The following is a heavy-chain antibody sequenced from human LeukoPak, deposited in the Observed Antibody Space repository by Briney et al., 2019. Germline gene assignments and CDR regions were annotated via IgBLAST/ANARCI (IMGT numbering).Heavy chain of an antibody. D-gene: IGHD2-2*01. Sequence: SETLSLTCSVSGAFTTNYFWSWIRQPAGKGLQWIGRINTSGDTYYNPSLKSRVTMSVDTSKKQFSLNLSSMAAADMAVYYCARTLLPATMGAFDIWGQGTMVTVSS. CDR2: INTSGDT. CDR3: ARTLLPATMGAFDI. J-gene: IGHJ3*02. V-gene: IGHV4-4*07. CDR1: GAFTTNYF.